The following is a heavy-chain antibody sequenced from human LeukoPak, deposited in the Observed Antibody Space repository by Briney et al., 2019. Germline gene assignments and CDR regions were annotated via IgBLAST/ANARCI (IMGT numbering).Heavy chain of an antibody. J-gene: IGHJ5*02. CDR3: ARWDDSAWAFGT. V-gene: IGHV4-59*08. Sequence: SETLSLTCLVSGASITTYSWNWLRQSPGKGLEWIGYFSLGGSGTTSYTSSLKSRVTISRDTSKNQLSLKLTSVTAADTAVYYCARWDDSAWAFGTWGPGTLVTVSS. CDR2: FSLGGSGTT. CDR1: GASITTYS. D-gene: IGHD6-19*01.